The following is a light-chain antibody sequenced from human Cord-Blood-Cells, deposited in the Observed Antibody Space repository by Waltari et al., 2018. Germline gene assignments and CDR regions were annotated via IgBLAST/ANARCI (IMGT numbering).Light chain of an antibody. CDR2: DVS. J-gene: IGLJ3*02. V-gene: IGLV2-11*01. Sequence: QSALTQPRSVSGSPGQPVTISCTGPSSHVGGYNYVSWYQQHPGKAPKRMFYDVSKRPSGVPDRFSGSKSGNTASLTISGLQAEDEADYYCCSYAGSYTWVFGGGTKLTVL. CDR1: SSHVGGYNY. CDR3: CSYAGSYTWV.